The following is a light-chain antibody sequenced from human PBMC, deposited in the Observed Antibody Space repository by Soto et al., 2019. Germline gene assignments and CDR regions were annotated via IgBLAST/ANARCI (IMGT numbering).Light chain of an antibody. Sequence: QSVLTQPPSASGTPGQRVTISCSGSSSNIGIYTVNWYQQFPGTAPKLLIYSNNNRPSGVPDRFSGSKSGASASLAITGLQVEDETVYYCQSYDSSLSAWVFGGGTKLTVL. V-gene: IGLV1-44*01. J-gene: IGLJ3*02. CDR2: SNN. CDR1: SSNIGIYT. CDR3: QSYDSSLSAWV.